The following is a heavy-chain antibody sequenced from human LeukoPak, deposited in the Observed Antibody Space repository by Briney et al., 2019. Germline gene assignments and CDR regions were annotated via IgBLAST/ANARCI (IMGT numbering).Heavy chain of an antibody. Sequence: GGSLRLSCAASGLAFSSYAMSWVRQPPGKGLEWVSTISVASITFYADSVKGRLTISRDNSRNTVYLQMTSLRADDTAVYYCADYGVSGVRNNFYWGLGTLVTVSS. CDR2: ISVASIT. CDR1: GLAFSSYA. V-gene: IGHV3-23*01. J-gene: IGHJ4*02. D-gene: IGHD3-3*01. CDR3: ADYGVSGVRNNFY.